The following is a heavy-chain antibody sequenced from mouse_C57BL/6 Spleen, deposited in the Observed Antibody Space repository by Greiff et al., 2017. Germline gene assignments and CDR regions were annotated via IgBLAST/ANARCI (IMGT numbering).Heavy chain of an antibody. D-gene: IGHD1-1*01. CDR2: IDPSDSYT. CDR3: ASPYATAVVPFAY. Sequence: QVQLQQPGAELVMPGASVKLSCKASGYTFTSYWMHWVKQRPGQGLEWIGEIDPSDSYTNYNQKFKGKSTLTVDKSSSTAYMQLSSLTSEDSAVYYCASPYATAVVPFAYWGQGTMVTVSA. CDR1: GYTFTSYW. V-gene: IGHV1-69*01. J-gene: IGHJ3*01.